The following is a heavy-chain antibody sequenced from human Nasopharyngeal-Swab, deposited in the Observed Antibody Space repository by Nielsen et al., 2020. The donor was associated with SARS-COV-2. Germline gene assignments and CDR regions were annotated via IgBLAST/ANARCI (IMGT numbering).Heavy chain of an antibody. D-gene: IGHD6-19*01. Sequence: SGPTLVKPTQTLTLTCTFSGFSLSTSKAGVSWIRQPPGKALEWLALLYWDDDNRYSPSLKSRITITKDTSKNQVVLTMTNMDPVDTATYYCVHSSGWRLDYWGQGTLVTVSS. CDR3: VHSSGWRLDY. J-gene: IGHJ4*02. CDR1: GFSLSTSKAG. CDR2: LYWDDDN. V-gene: IGHV2-5*02.